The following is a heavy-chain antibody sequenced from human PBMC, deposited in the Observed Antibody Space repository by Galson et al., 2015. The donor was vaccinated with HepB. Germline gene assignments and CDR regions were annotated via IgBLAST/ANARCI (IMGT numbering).Heavy chain of an antibody. D-gene: IGHD3-3*01. V-gene: IGHV3-30*04. J-gene: IGHJ6*02. CDR1: GFTFSSYA. CDR3: ARDQTPYGRYDFLEWARNYGMDV. CDR2: ISYDGSNK. Sequence: SLRLSCAASGFTFSSYAMHWVRQAPGKGLEWVAVISYDGSNKYYADSVKGRFTISRDNSKNTLYLQMNSLRAEDTAVYYCARDQTPYGRYDFLEWARNYGMDVWGQGTTSAVSS.